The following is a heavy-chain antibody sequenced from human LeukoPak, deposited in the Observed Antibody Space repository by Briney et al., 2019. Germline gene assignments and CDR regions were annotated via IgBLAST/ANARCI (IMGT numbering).Heavy chain of an antibody. CDR2: INQAGTDA. J-gene: IGHJ4*02. D-gene: IGHD1-14*01. Sequence: PGGSLRLTCTGTGFTFSDYWMDWVRQAPGKGLEWVANINQAGTDAYYVDSVKGRFTISRDNAKNLLFLQMDSLRAEDTAVYYCGRGDPEYWGQGALVTVSS. V-gene: IGHV3-7*01. CDR1: GFTFSDYW. CDR3: GRGDPEY.